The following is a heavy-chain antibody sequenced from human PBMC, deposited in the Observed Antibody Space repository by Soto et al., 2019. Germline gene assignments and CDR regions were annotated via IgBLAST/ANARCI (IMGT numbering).Heavy chain of an antibody. CDR2: IIPIFGTA. Sequence: SVKVSCKASGGTFSSYAISWVRQAPGQGLEWMGGIIPIFGTANYAQKFQGRVTITADESTSTAYMELSSLRSEDTAVYYCARGDVVVVAAIGNWFDPWGQGTLVTVSS. CDR1: GGTFSSYA. J-gene: IGHJ5*02. D-gene: IGHD2-15*01. CDR3: ARGDVVVVAAIGNWFDP. V-gene: IGHV1-69*13.